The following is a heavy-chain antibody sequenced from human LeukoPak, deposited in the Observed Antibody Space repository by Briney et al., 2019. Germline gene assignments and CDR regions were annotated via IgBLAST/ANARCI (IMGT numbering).Heavy chain of an antibody. V-gene: IGHV3-21*01. CDR2: ISSSSSYI. Sequence: PGGSLRLSCAASGFTFSSYSMNWVRQAPGKGLEWVSSISSSSSYITYADSVKDRFTISRDNAQTSPYLQINSQRAADTAVYYRARGPLPGGGAAARTVRWFDPWGPGTLVTVSS. CDR1: GFTFSSYS. J-gene: IGHJ5*02. D-gene: IGHD6-13*01. CDR3: ARGPLPGGGAAARTVRWFDP.